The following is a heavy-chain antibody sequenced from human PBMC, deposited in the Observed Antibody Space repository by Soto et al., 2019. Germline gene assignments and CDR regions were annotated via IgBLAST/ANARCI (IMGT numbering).Heavy chain of an antibody. CDR3: ATGITIFGVVISPLLYY. Sequence: ASVKVSCKASGYTFTNNVIHWLRQAPGQTLEWMGGSHTAKGNTKYSQKFEARVTLTRDTAASTAYMELNSLRSDDTAVYYCATGITIFGVVISPLLYYWGQGTLVTVSS. CDR2: SHTAKGNT. V-gene: IGHV1-3*04. J-gene: IGHJ4*02. CDR1: GYTFTNNV. D-gene: IGHD3-3*01.